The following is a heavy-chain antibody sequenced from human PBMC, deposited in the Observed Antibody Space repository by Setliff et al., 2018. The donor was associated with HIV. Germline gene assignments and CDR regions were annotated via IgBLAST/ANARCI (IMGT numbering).Heavy chain of an antibody. J-gene: IGHJ3*02. CDR3: ARDSGQSFPTAFDI. CDR1: GGSFSGYY. V-gene: IGHV4-34*01. Sequence: PSETLSLTCAVYGGSFSGYYWSWIRQPPGKGLEWIGESNHSGSTNYNPSLKSRVTISVDTSKNQFSLKLSSVTAADTAVYYCARDSGQSFPTAFDIWGQGTRVTVSS. CDR2: SNHSGST. D-gene: IGHD1-26*01.